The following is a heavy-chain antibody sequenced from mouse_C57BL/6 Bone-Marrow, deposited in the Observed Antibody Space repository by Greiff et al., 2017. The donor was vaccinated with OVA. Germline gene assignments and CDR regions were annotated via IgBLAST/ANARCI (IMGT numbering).Heavy chain of an antibody. J-gene: IGHJ2*01. CDR2: IYPGSGST. CDR1: GYTFTSYW. Sequence: QFQLQQPGAELVKPGASVKMSCKASGYTFTSYWITWVKQRPGQGLEWIGDIYPGSGSTNYNEKFKGKATLTADKSSSTAYMQLNSLTSEDSAVYFCARPYYYGSSYVYFDYWGQGTTLTVSS. V-gene: IGHV1-55*01. CDR3: ARPYYYGSSYVYFDY. D-gene: IGHD1-1*01.